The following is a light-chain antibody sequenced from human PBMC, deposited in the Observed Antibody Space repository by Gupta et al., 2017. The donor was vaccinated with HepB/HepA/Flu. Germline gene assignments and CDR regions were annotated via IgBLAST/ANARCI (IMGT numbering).Light chain of an antibody. J-gene: IGLJ2*01. CDR2: DVS. V-gene: IGLV2-14*01. CDR1: SSYVGYYNF. Sequence: QSALTQPASVSGTPGQSITISCCGTSSYVGYYNFVSWYQQYPGKAPKLMIYDVSYRTSGVSNRFSGSKSANTASLTISGLQAEDEADYYCSAYTSRNILLFGGGTKLTVL. CDR3: SAYTSRNILL.